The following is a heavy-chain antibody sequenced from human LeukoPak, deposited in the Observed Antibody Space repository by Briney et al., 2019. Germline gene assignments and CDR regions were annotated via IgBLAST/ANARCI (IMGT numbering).Heavy chain of an antibody. J-gene: IGHJ3*02. CDR1: DESFSGYY. CDR2: INHSGST. D-gene: IGHD6-19*01. V-gene: IGHV4-34*01. CDR3: ARAQPYSSGWYDAFDI. Sequence: SETLSLTCAVYDESFSGYYWSWIRQPPGKGLEWIGEINHSGSTNYNPSLKSRVTISVDTSKNQFSLKLSSVTAADTAVYYCARAQPYSSGWYDAFDIWGQGTMVTVSS.